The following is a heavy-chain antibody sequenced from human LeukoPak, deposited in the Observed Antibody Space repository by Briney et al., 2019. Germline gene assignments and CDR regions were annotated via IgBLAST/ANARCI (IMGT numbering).Heavy chain of an antibody. D-gene: IGHD3-10*01. J-gene: IGHJ3*02. CDR2: IYYSGST. CDR3: ARAPPHMVRGVIGAFDI. CDR1: GGSISSYY. V-gene: IGHV4-59*01. Sequence: PSETLSLTCTVSGGSISSYYWSWIRQPPGKGLGWIGYIYYSGSTNYNPSLKSRVTISVDTSKNQFSLKLSSVTAADTAVYYCARAPPHMVRGVIGAFDIWGQGTMVTVSS.